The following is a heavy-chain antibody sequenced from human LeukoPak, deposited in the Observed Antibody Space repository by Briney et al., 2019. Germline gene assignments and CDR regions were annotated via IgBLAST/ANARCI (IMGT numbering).Heavy chain of an antibody. V-gene: IGHV4-59*01. CDR3: ARSSAYYDYVWGSYRPRYYFNY. D-gene: IGHD3-16*01. CDR2: IYYSGST. J-gene: IGHJ4*02. Sequence: SETLSLTCTVSGGSISSDYWSWIRQPPGRGLEWIGYIYYSGSTNYNPSLKSRVTISVDTSKNQFSLKLSSVTAADTAVYYCARSSAYYDYVWGSYRPRYYFNYWGQGTLVTVSS. CDR1: GGSISSDY.